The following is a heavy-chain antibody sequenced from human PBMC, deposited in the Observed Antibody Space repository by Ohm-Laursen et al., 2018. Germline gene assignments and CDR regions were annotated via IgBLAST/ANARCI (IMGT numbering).Heavy chain of an antibody. D-gene: IGHD2-15*01. CDR2: LSDNGAKT. Sequence: SLRLSCAASGFTFRRDAMSWVRQAPGRGLEWVSSLSDNGAKTYYADSVKGRFTISRDNSKSTLYLQMNSLRAEDTAVYYCAKGLPGSSWYYDYWGQGTLITVSS. CDR3: AKGLPGSSWYYDY. CDR1: GFTFRRDA. J-gene: IGHJ4*02. V-gene: IGHV3-23*01.